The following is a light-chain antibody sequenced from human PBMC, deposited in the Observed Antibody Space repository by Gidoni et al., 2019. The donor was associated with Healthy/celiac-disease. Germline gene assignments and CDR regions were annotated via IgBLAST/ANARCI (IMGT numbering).Light chain of an antibody. CDR1: QGVSSY. CDR3: QQRSNWP. J-gene: IGKJ3*01. CDR2: DAS. V-gene: IGKV3D-11*01. Sequence: EIVLTQSPATLSLSPGERATLSCRASQGVSSYLAWYQQKPGQAPRLLIYDASNRATGIPARFSGSGPWTDFTLTISSLEPEDFAVYYCQQRSNWPFGPGTKVDIK.